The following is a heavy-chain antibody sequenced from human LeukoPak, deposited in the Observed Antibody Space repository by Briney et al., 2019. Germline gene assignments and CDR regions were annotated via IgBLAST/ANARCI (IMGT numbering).Heavy chain of an antibody. J-gene: IGHJ6*02. Sequence: ASVKVSCKASGYTFTSYGISWVRQAPGQGLEWMGWISAYNGNTNYAQKLQGRVTMTTDTSTSTAYMELRSLRSDDTAVYYCARGGISPRPYYYYYGMDVWGQGTTVTVSS. CDR2: ISAYNGNT. D-gene: IGHD1-20*01. CDR1: GYTFTSYG. V-gene: IGHV1-18*01. CDR3: ARGGISPRPYYYYYGMDV.